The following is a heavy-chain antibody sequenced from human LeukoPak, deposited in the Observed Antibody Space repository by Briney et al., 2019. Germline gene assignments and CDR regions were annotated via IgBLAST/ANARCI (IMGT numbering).Heavy chain of an antibody. Sequence: ASVKVSCKASGYSLTSHYMHWVRQAPGRGLEWMGWINPNSGGTNYAQKFQGRVTMTRDTSISTAYMELSRLRSDDTAVYYCAKELYYYMDVWGKGTTVTVSS. J-gene: IGHJ6*03. CDR2: INPNSGGT. CDR1: GYSLTSHY. D-gene: IGHD1-7*01. V-gene: IGHV1-2*02. CDR3: AKELYYYMDV.